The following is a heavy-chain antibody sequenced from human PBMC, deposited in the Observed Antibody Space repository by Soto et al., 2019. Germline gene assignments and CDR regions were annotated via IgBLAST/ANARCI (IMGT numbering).Heavy chain of an antibody. D-gene: IGHD3-10*01. CDR2: IYYSGST. CDR3: ARDGDYYGMDV. J-gene: IGHJ6*02. V-gene: IGHV4-59*01. Sequence: SETLSLTCTVSGGSISSYYWSWIRQPPGKGLEWIGYIYYSGSTNYNPSLKSRVTISVDTSKNQFSLKLSSVTAADTAVYYCARDGDYYGMDVWGQGTTVTVSS. CDR1: GGSISSYY.